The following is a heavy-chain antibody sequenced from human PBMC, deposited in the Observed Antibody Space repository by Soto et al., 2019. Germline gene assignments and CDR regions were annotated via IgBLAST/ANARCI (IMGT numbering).Heavy chain of an antibody. CDR1: GFTFSSYA. V-gene: IGHV3-23*01. CDR3: ARVGPGVLMVHAPRPYNWFDH. J-gene: IGHJ5*02. CDR2: ISGGGGST. Sequence: QAGGSLRLSCAASGFTFSSYAMSWVRQAPGKGLEWVSAISGGGGSTYYADSVKGRFTISRDNSKNTLYLQMNSLRAEDTAVYYCARVGPGVLMVHAPRPYNWFDHWGQGTLVTVSS. D-gene: IGHD2-8*01.